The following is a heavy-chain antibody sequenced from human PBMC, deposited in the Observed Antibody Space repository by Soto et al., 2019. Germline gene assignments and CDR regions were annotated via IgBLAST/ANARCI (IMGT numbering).Heavy chain of an antibody. V-gene: IGHV1-18*01. CDR2: ISAYNGHT. D-gene: IGHD4-17*01. CDR3: ARGGDDYGDYQVCFDY. CDR1: GYTFTSYG. J-gene: IGHJ4*02. Sequence: QVQLVQSGAEVKKPRASVKVSCKAPGYTFTSYGISWVRQAPGQGLEWMGWISAYNGHTNYAQKLQGRVTMTTDASRSTAYMELRSLRSDDTAVYYCARGGDDYGDYQVCFDYWGQATLVTVSS.